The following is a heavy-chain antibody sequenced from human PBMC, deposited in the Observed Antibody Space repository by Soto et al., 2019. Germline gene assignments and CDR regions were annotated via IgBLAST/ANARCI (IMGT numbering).Heavy chain of an antibody. CDR1: GFTFSSYA. CDR2: ISYDGSNK. V-gene: IGHV3-30-3*01. J-gene: IGHJ6*02. CDR3: AREGGHYYDSSRYYHYYGMDV. D-gene: IGHD3-22*01. Sequence: QVQLVESGGGVVQPGRSLRLSCAASGFTFSSYAMHWVRQAPGKGLEWVAVISYDGSNKYYADSVKGRFTISRDNSKNAMYLQMNSLRTEDTAVYYCAREGGHYYDSSRYYHYYGMDVWGQGTTVTVSS.